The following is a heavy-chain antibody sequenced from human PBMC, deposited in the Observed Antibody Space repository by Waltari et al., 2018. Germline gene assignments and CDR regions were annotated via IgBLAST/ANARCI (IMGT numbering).Heavy chain of an antibody. CDR1: GFSVSGVY. Sequence: EVQLVESGGGLVQHVGSMRLSCAAPGFSVSGVYMTWVRQAPGKGLQWVSIIYSGGSTYYADSVKGRFTISRDNSKNTVFLQMNSLRVDDTAVYYCARPVGNETWGQGTLVTVSS. D-gene: IGHD1-26*01. CDR3: ARPVGNET. J-gene: IGHJ5*02. CDR2: IYSGGST. V-gene: IGHV3-53*01.